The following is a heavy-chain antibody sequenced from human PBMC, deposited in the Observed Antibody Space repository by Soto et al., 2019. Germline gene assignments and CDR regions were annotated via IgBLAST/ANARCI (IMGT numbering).Heavy chain of an antibody. D-gene: IGHD1-26*01. CDR1: GLTFRSYA. CDR3: VRESGSYSGDY. J-gene: IGHJ4*02. Sequence: GGSLRLSCAASGLTFRSYAMNWVRQAPGKGLEWVSAISGSGGSTYYADSVKGRFTISRDNSKNTLYLQMSSLRAEDTAVYYCVRESGSYSGDYWGQGTLVTVSS. CDR2: ISGSGGST. V-gene: IGHV3-23*01.